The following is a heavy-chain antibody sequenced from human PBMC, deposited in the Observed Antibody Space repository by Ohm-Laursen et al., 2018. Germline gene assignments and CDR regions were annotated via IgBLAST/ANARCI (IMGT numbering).Heavy chain of an antibody. CDR3: ARDIVIRQWLGQNDDAFDI. Sequence: SLRLSCAASGFTFDDYAMHWVRQAPGKGLEWVAVIWYDGSNKYYADSVKGRFTISRDNSKNTLYLQMNSLRAEDTAVYYCARDIVIRQWLGQNDDAFDIWGQGTMVTVSS. J-gene: IGHJ3*02. CDR1: GFTFDDYA. D-gene: IGHD6-19*01. CDR2: IWYDGSNK. V-gene: IGHV3-33*08.